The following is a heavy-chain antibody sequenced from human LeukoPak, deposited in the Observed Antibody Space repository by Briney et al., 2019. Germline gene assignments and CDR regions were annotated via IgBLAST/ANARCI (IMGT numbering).Heavy chain of an antibody. V-gene: IGHV3-23*01. CDR3: AKDTLVVDYDSSGPSPSDY. CDR2: ISGSGGST. Sequence: GGSLRLSCAASGFTFSSYAMSWVRQAPGKGLEWVSAISGSGGSTYYADSVKGRFTISRDNSKNTLYLQMNSLRAEDTAVYYCAKDTLVVDYDSSGPSPSDYWGQGTLVTVSS. CDR1: GFTFSSYA. D-gene: IGHD3-22*01. J-gene: IGHJ4*02.